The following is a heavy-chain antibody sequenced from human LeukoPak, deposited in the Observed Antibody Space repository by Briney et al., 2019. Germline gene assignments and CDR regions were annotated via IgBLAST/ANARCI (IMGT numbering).Heavy chain of an antibody. CDR3: AKMGARTYFDY. Sequence: GGSLRLSCAASGFPFSDYGMYWVRQAPGKGLEWLAVISHDGNNKYYADSVKGRITISRDNSKNTLYLQMNSLRAEDTAVYYCAKMGARTYFDYWGQGTLVTVSS. CDR1: GFPFSDYG. CDR2: ISHDGNNK. V-gene: IGHV3-30*18. J-gene: IGHJ4*02. D-gene: IGHD3-16*01.